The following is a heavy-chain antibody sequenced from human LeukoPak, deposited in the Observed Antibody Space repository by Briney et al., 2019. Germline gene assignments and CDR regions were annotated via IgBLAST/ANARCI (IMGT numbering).Heavy chain of an antibody. V-gene: IGHV1-2*02. J-gene: IGHJ4*02. D-gene: IGHD3-22*01. CDR1: GYTFTGYY. CDR3: ARDPNYYDSSGYTD. Sequence: ASVKVSCKASGYTFTGYYMHWVRQAPGQGLEWMGWINPNSGGTNYAQKFQGRVTMTRDTSISTAYMELSRLRSDDTAVYYCARDPNYYDSSGYTDWGQGTLVTVSS. CDR2: INPNSGGT.